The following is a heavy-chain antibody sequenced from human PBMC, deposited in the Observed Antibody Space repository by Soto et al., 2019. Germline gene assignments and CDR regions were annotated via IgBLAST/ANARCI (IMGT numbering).Heavy chain of an antibody. CDR3: AGLRRSVATQDYLEV. V-gene: IGHV4-39*01. D-gene: IGHD3-10*01. J-gene: IGHJ1*01. Sequence: SETLSLTCTVTGDSISSRSYYWGWIRQPPGKGLAWIGSIYYTGSTYNNPSLRSRVSMSIDTSKDQYSLKQKAVTAADTALCLFAGLRRSVATQDYLEVWRPGSLVTV. CDR2: IYYTGST. CDR1: GDSISSRSYY.